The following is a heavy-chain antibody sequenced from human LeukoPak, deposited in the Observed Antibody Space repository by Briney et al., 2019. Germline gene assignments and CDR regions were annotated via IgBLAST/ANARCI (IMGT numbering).Heavy chain of an antibody. D-gene: IGHD3-22*01. Sequence: GGSLRLSCAASGFTFSSYAMSWVRQAPGKGLEWVSTISGSGTSTYYADSVKGRFTISRDNSKITLYLQMNSLRAEDTAIYYCANYKDYDDSSAFDIWGQGTMVTVSS. CDR1: GFTFSSYA. J-gene: IGHJ3*02. CDR3: ANYKDYDDSSAFDI. V-gene: IGHV3-23*01. CDR2: ISGSGTST.